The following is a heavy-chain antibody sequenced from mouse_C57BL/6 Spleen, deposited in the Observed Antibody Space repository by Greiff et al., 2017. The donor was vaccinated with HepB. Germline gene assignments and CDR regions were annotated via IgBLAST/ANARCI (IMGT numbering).Heavy chain of an antibody. V-gene: IGHV1-15*01. CDR1: GYTFTDYE. J-gene: IGHJ4*01. CDR3: TRPGYFPYYYAMDY. D-gene: IGHD2-3*01. CDR2: IDPETGGT. Sequence: VQLQQSGAELVRPGASVTLSCKASGYTFTDYEMHWVKQTPVHGLEWIGAIDPETGGTAYNQKFKGKAILTADKSSSTAYMELRSLTSEDSAVYYCTRPGYFPYYYAMDYWGQGTSVTVSP.